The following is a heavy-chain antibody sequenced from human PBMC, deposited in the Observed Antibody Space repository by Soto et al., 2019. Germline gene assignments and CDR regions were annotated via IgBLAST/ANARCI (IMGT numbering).Heavy chain of an antibody. CDR1: GGSVSSGSYY. CDR2: IYYSGST. J-gene: IGHJ4*02. D-gene: IGHD5-12*01. Sequence: PSETLSLTCTVSGGSVSSGSYYWSWIRQPPGKGLEWIGYIYYSGSTNYNPSLKSRVTTSVDTSKNQFSLRLISVTAADTAKYFCAREGNLGRWLQPLDFWGQGTLVTVSS. CDR3: AREGNLGRWLQPLDF. V-gene: IGHV4-61*01.